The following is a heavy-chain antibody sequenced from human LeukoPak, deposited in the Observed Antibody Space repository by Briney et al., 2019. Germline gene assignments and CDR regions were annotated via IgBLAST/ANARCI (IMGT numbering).Heavy chain of an antibody. D-gene: IGHD6-13*01. CDR3: ARAIAAAGGINYYYYGMDV. J-gene: IGHJ6*02. CDR2: INTNTGNP. Sequence: ASVKVSCKASGYTFTSYAMNWVRQAPGQGLEWMGWINTNTGNPTYAQGFTGRFVFSLDTSVSTAYLQISSLKAEDTAVYYCARAIAAAGGINYYYYGMDVWGQGTTVTVSS. CDR1: GYTFTSYA. V-gene: IGHV7-4-1*02.